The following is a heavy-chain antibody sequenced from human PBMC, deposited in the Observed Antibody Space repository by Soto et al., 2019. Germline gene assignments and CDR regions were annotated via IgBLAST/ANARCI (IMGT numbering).Heavy chain of an antibody. CDR2: IYYSGST. CDR3: ARSYSSSWWGNWFDP. J-gene: IGHJ5*02. V-gene: IGHV4-31*03. CDR1: GGSISSGGHY. Sequence: QVQLQESGPGLVKPSQTLSLTCTVSGGSISSGGHYWSWIRQHPGKGLEWIGYIYYSGSTYYNPSLKSRVTISVDTSKNQFSLKLSSVTAADTAVYYCARSYSSSWWGNWFDPWGQGTLVTVSS. D-gene: IGHD6-13*01.